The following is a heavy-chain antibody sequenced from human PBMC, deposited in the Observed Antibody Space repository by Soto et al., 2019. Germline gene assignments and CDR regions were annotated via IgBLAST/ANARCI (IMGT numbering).Heavy chain of an antibody. Sequence: QVQLVQSGAEVKKPGASVKVSCKASGYTFTSYATHWVRQAPGQRLERMGWINAGNGNTKYSQKFQGRVTIPRDTSASTAYMELSSLGTEDTAVYYCARTVGYYYGMDVWGQGTTVTVSS. J-gene: IGHJ6*02. CDR2: INAGNGNT. V-gene: IGHV1-3*01. CDR3: ARTVGYYYGMDV. CDR1: GYTFTSYA. D-gene: IGHD4-17*01.